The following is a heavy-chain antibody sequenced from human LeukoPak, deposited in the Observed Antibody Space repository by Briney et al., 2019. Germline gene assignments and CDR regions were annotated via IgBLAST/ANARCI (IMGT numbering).Heavy chain of an antibody. CDR1: GGSMSSYY. CDR2: MYLSGET. V-gene: IGHV4-4*07. J-gene: IGHJ4*02. CDR3: ASGIQWTGNNY. D-gene: IGHD3/OR15-3a*01. Sequence: SETLSLTCTVSGGSMSSYYWSWIRQPAGRGLEWIGRMYLSGETNYNPSLKSRVTMSLDTSKNHFSLKLTSATAADTAVYYCASGIQWTGNNYWGQGTLVTVSS.